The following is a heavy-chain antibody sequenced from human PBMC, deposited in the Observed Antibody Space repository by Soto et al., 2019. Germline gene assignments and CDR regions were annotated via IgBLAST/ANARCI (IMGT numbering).Heavy chain of an antibody. CDR1: GASINSDY. Sequence: SETLSLTCTVSGASINSDYWSWIRQSPGKGLEWIGYIYHMGGTDYNPSLKSRVTISIDKPKNQFSLNLRSVTAADTAVYFCARFTYKSGFNWFDPWGQGTRVTVSS. V-gene: IGHV4-59*03. J-gene: IGHJ5*02. D-gene: IGHD5-12*01. CDR2: IYHMGGT. CDR3: ARFTYKSGFNWFDP.